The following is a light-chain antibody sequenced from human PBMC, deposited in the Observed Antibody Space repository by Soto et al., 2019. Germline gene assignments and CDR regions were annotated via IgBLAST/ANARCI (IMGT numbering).Light chain of an antibody. CDR1: QSISSW. Sequence: DIQMTQSPSTLSASVGDRVTITCRASQSISSWLAWYQQKPGKAPKLLIYDASSLESGVPSRFSGSGSGTEFTLIISSPQPDDFATYYCQQYNTYMYTFGQGTKLEIK. CDR2: DAS. V-gene: IGKV1-5*01. J-gene: IGKJ2*01. CDR3: QQYNTYMYT.